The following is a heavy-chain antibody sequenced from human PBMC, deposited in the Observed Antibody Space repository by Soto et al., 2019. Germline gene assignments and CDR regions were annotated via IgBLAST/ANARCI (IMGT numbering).Heavy chain of an antibody. Sequence: QVQLVQSGAEVKKPGASVKVSCKASGYTFTSYAMHWVRQAPGQRLEWMGWINVGNGNTKYSQKFQGRVTITRDTSASTAYMELSSLRSEDTAVYYCAPQLVTWGQGTLVTVSS. V-gene: IGHV1-3*01. CDR1: GYTFTSYA. J-gene: IGHJ5*02. D-gene: IGHD6-13*01. CDR2: INVGNGNT. CDR3: APQLVT.